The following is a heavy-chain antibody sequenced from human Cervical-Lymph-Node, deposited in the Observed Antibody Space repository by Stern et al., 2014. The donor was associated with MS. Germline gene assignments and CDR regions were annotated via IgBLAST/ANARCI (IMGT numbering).Heavy chain of an antibody. Sequence: QVQLVQSGAEVKKPGASVKVSCKASGYTFTSYGISWVRQAPGQGLERLGLISAYNGNTNYAQKLQGRVTMTTDTSTSTAYMELRSLRSDDTAVYYCARETVDGDYVFGLFDYWGQGTLVTVSS. CDR2: ISAYNGNT. CDR1: GYTFTSYG. CDR3: ARETVDGDYVFGLFDY. J-gene: IGHJ4*02. V-gene: IGHV1-18*01. D-gene: IGHD4-17*01.